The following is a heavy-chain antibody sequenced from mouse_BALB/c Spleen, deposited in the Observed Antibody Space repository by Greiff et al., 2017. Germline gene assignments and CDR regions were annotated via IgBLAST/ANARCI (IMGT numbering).Heavy chain of an antibody. CDR1: GYAFTNYL. Sequence: QVQLQQSGAELVRPGTSVKVSCKASGYAFTNYLIEWVKQRPGQGLEWIGVINPGSGGTNYNEKFKGKATLTADKSSSTAYMQLSSLTSDDSAVYFCARTSYFDDWGQGTTLTVSS. V-gene: IGHV1-54*01. CDR2: INPGSGGT. CDR3: ARTSYFDD. J-gene: IGHJ2*01.